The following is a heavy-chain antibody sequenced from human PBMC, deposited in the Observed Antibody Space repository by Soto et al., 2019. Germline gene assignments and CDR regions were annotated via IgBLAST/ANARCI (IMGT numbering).Heavy chain of an antibody. J-gene: IGHJ5*02. CDR2: INPNSGGT. V-gene: IGHV1-2*04. Sequence: ASVKVSCKASGYTFTGYYMHWVRQAPGQGLEWMGWINPNSGGTNYAQKFQGWVTMTRDTSISTAYMELGRLRSDDTAVYYCARALGYCSSTSCYAGGSWFDPWGQGTLVTVSS. CDR1: GYTFTGYY. D-gene: IGHD2-2*01. CDR3: ARALGYCSSTSCYAGGSWFDP.